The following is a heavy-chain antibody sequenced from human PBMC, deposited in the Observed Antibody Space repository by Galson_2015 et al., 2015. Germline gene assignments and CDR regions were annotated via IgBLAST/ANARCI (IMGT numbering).Heavy chain of an antibody. CDR2: INAGNGNT. V-gene: IGHV1-3*01. Sequence: SVKVSCKASGYTFTSYAMHWVRQAPGQRLEWMGWINAGNGNTKYSQKFQGRVTITRDTSASTAYIELSSLRSEDTAVYYCARSPLGYCSGGSCRTNWFDPWGQGTLVTVS. J-gene: IGHJ5*02. D-gene: IGHD2-15*01. CDR3: ARSPLGYCSGGSCRTNWFDP. CDR1: GYTFTSYA.